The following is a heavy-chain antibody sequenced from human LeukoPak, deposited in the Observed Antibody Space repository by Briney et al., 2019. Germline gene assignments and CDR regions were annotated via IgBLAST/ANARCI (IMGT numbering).Heavy chain of an antibody. Sequence: ASVKVSCKASGYTFTSYAMHWVRQAPGQRLEWMGWINAANGDTKYSQEFQGRVTMTTDTSTSTAYMELSSLRSEDTAVYYCARSLIDYGGSYDAFDIWGQGTMVTISS. CDR2: INAANGDT. CDR3: ARSLIDYGGSYDAFDI. J-gene: IGHJ3*02. CDR1: GYTFTSYA. D-gene: IGHD4-23*01. V-gene: IGHV1-3*03.